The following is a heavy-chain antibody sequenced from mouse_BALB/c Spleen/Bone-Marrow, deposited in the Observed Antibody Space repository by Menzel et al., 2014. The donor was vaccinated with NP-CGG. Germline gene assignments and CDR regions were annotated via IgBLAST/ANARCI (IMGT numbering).Heavy chain of an antibody. Sequence: EVQLQQSGAELVKPGASVKLSCTASGFNIKDTYMHWVKQRPEQGLEWIGRIDPANGNTKYDPKFQGKATITADTSSYTAYLQLSSLTSEDTAVYYCARDSPYAMDYWGQGTSVTVSS. CDR3: ARDSPYAMDY. J-gene: IGHJ4*01. CDR2: IDPANGNT. V-gene: IGHV14-3*02. CDR1: GFNIKDTY.